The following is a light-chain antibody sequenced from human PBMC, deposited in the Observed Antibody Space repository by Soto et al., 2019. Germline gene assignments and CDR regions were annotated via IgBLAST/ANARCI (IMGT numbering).Light chain of an antibody. Sequence: EIVLTKSPGTLSLSPGERATLSCRARQSVSSSYLAWYQQKPGQAPRLLIYGASSRATGIPDRFSGRGSGTDFTLTISRREPEDFEVYYCQKYGSSDTFGQRNKLESK. V-gene: IGKV3-20*01. CDR1: QSVSSSY. J-gene: IGKJ2*01. CDR3: QKYGSSDT. CDR2: GAS.